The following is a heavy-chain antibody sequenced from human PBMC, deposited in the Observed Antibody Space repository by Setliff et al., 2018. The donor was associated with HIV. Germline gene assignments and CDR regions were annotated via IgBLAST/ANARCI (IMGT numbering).Heavy chain of an antibody. CDR3: ARLPSLLWFGELNYYFDY. Sequence: PGESLKISCKASGHSPMMYWIGWVRQMPGKGLESIGIIYPDDSDTRYSPSFQGQVTISADKSISTAFLQWRSLKASDTAIYYCARLPSLLWFGELNYYFDYWGQGTLVTAPQ. V-gene: IGHV5-51*01. J-gene: IGHJ4*02. D-gene: IGHD3-10*01. CDR2: IYPDDSDT. CDR1: GHSPMMYW.